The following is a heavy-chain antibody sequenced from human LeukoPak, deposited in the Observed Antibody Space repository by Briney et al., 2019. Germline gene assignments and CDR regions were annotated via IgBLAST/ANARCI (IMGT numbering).Heavy chain of an antibody. Sequence: ASVKVSCKASGYTFTSYGISWVRQAPGQGLEWMGWISAYNGNTNYAQKLQGRVTMTTDTSTSTAYMELRSLRSDDTAVYYCARDLRLLKDIVVVVAAGDWGQGTLVTVSS. V-gene: IGHV1-18*01. CDR3: ARDLRLLKDIVVVVAAGD. J-gene: IGHJ4*02. CDR1: GYTFTSYG. CDR2: ISAYNGNT. D-gene: IGHD2-15*01.